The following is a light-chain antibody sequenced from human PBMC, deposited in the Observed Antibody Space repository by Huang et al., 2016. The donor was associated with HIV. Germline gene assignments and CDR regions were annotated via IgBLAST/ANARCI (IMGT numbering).Light chain of an antibody. CDR3: QQYNMWPYT. CDR2: GAS. V-gene: IGKV3-15*01. Sequence: TQSPATLSVSPGENTTLSCRASHNIDNNLAWYQQKSGQVPSRLIYGASARAASTTDRFSGSRSGTEFTLAISSLQSEDSGLYYCQQYNMWPYTFGQGTKLEI. J-gene: IGKJ2*01. CDR1: HNIDNN.